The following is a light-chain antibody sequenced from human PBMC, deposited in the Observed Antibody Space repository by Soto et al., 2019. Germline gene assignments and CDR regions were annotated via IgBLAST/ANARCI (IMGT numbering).Light chain of an antibody. Sequence: EIVLTQSPGTLSLSPGDRATLSCRASQSVSSTYFAWYQQKPGQAPRLLIYGASSRATGIPDRFSGSGSGTEFTLTISRLEPEDFSVYYCQQYGSSPYTFGQGTKLEIK. CDR2: GAS. J-gene: IGKJ2*01. CDR1: QSVSSTY. CDR3: QQYGSSPYT. V-gene: IGKV3-20*01.